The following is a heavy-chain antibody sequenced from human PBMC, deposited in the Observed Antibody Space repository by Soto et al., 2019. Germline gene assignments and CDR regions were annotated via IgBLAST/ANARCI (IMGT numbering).Heavy chain of an antibody. V-gene: IGHV3-33*01. Sequence: QVQLVESGGGVVQPGRSLRLSCAASGFTFSSYGMHWVRQAPGKGLEWVAVIWYDGSNKYYADSVKGRFTISRDNSKNTLYLQINSWRAEDRVGYYCAREGGIMVGGLPYQGYFAYWGQGPLVTVSS. CDR1: GFTFSSYG. CDR2: IWYDGSNK. CDR3: AREGGIMVGGLPYQGYFAY. D-gene: IGHD3-16*01. J-gene: IGHJ4*02.